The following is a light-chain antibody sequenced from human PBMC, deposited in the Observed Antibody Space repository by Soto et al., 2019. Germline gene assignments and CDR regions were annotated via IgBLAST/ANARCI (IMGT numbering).Light chain of an antibody. Sequence: LTQPASVSGSPGQSITISCTGTSNDVGSYNLVSWYQQHPGKAPQLMIYEGSKRPSGVSNRFSGSKSGNTASLTISGLQAEDEADYYCCSYAGGTTPYVFGSGTKVTV. J-gene: IGLJ1*01. CDR3: CSYAGGTTPYV. CDR2: EGS. CDR1: SNDVGSYNL. V-gene: IGLV2-23*01.